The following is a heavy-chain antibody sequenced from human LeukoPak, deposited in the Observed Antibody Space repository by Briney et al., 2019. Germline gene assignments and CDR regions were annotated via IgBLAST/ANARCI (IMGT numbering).Heavy chain of an antibody. D-gene: IGHD4-23*01. J-gene: IGHJ5*02. Sequence: PSETLSLTCTVSGGSITSDIFYWNWIRQHPGKGLEWIGSIHNSRGTSYNPSLESRLTISLDTSENQFFLKMSSVTAADPAMYYCGKGGGNSNSWGQGTLVTVSS. CDR2: IHNSRGT. CDR1: GGSITSDIFY. CDR3: GKGGGNSNS. V-gene: IGHV4-31*03.